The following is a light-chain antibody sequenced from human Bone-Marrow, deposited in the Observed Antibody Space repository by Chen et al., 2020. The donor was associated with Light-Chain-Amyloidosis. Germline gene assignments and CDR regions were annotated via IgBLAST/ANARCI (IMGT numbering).Light chain of an antibody. CDR1: NIGSTS. CDR3: QVWDRSSDRPV. Sequence: SYVLTLPSSVSVAPGQTATIARGGNNIGSTSVHWYQQTPGQAPLLVVYDASDRPSGIPERLSGSNSGNTATLTISRVEAGDEADYYCQVWDRSSDRPVFGGGTKLTVL. CDR2: DAS. V-gene: IGLV3-21*02. J-gene: IGLJ3*02.